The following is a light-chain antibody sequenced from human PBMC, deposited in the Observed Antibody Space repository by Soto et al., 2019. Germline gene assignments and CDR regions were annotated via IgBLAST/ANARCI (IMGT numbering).Light chain of an antibody. J-gene: IGLJ1*01. Sequence: QSVLTQPPSVSGAPGQRVTISCTGSSSNFGAGYEVHWYKQVPGAAPTLVIFNNLNRPSGVPERFSGSKSGTSASLVISGLQAEDEADYYCQSFDSSLSVYVFGSGTKLPVL. CDR3: QSFDSSLSVYV. V-gene: IGLV1-40*01. CDR1: SSNFGAGYE. CDR2: NNL.